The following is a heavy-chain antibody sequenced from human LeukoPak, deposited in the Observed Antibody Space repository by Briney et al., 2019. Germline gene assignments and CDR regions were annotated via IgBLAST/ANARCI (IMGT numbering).Heavy chain of an antibody. Sequence: GGSLGLSCAASGFTFSSYGMHWVRQAPGKGLEWVAFIRYDGSNKYYADSVKGRFTISRDNSKNTLYLQMNSLRVKDTAVYYCAKDGGSYGAIDALDIWGQGTMVTVSS. J-gene: IGHJ3*02. CDR2: IRYDGSNK. CDR1: GFTFSSYG. V-gene: IGHV3-30*02. D-gene: IGHD5-18*01. CDR3: AKDGGSYGAIDALDI.